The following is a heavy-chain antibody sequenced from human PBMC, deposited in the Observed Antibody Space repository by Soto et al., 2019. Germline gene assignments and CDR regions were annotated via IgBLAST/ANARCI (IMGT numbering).Heavy chain of an antibody. CDR3: ARRGSAYCSSASCYAVRAFHY. CDR1: GFTFSSYW. Sequence: GGSLRLSCAASGFTFSSYWMSWVRQAPGKGLEWVANIKQDGSEKYYVDSVKGRFTISRDNAKNSLYLQMNSLRAEDTAVYYCARRGSAYCSSASCYAVRAFHYWGQGTLVTVSS. D-gene: IGHD2-2*01. CDR2: IKQDGSEK. V-gene: IGHV3-7*01. J-gene: IGHJ4*02.